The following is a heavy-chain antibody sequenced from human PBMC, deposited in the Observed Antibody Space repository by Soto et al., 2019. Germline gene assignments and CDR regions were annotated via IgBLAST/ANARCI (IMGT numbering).Heavy chain of an antibody. CDR1: GFTFSSYA. CDR2: ISGSGGST. V-gene: IGHV3-23*01. Sequence: EVQLLESGGGLVQPGGSLRLSCAASGFTFSSYAMSWVRQAPGKGLEWVSAISGSGGSTYYADSVKGRFTISRDNSKNTLCLQMNSLRAEDTAVYYXXXXXATTPKGRSGSLDYWGQGTLVTVSS. CDR3: XXXXATTPKGRSGSLDY. J-gene: IGHJ4*02. D-gene: IGHD5-12*01.